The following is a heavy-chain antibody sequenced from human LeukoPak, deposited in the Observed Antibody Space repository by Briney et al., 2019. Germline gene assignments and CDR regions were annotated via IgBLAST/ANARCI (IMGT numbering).Heavy chain of an antibody. J-gene: IGHJ6*02. CDR1: GFTFSSYE. V-gene: IGHV3-48*03. Sequence: GGSLRLSCAASGFTFSSYEMNWVRQAPGKGLEWVSYISSRGSTIYYADSVKGRFTISRDNAKNSLYLQMNSLRAEDTAVYYCARERISLRYFDWLPRPYYYYYGMDVWGQGTTVTVSS. CDR2: ISSRGSTI. D-gene: IGHD3-9*01. CDR3: ARERISLRYFDWLPRPYYYYYGMDV.